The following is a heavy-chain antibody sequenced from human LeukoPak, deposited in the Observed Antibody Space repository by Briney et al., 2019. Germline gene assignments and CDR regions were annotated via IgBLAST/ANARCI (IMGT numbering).Heavy chain of an antibody. D-gene: IGHD3-10*01. J-gene: IGHJ4*02. CDR2: ISSSGSVI. Sequence: TGGSLRLSCAASGFTFSSYEMNWVRQAPGKGPEWVSYISSSGSVIYYADSVKGRFTISRDNAKNSLYLQMNSLRAEDTALYCCARDLWFGETHYWGQGTLVTVSS. V-gene: IGHV3-48*03. CDR3: ARDLWFGETHY. CDR1: GFTFSSYE.